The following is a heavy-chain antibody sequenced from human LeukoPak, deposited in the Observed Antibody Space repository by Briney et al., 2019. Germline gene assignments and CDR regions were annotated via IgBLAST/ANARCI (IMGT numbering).Heavy chain of an antibody. CDR3: ARGSTVTTSGDAFDI. CDR2: IYSGGST. CDR1: GFTVSSNY. Sequence: GGSLRLSCAASGFTVSSNYMSWVRQAPGKGLEWVSVIYSGGSTYYADSVKGRFTISRDNSKNTLYLQMNSLRAEDTAVYYRARGSTVTTSGDAFDIWGQGTLVTVSS. J-gene: IGHJ3*02. D-gene: IGHD4-17*01. V-gene: IGHV3-53*01.